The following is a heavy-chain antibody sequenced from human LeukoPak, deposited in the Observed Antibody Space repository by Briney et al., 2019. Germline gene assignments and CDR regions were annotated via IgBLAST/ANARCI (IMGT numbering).Heavy chain of an antibody. V-gene: IGHV1-69-2*01. Sequence: ASVKVSCKGSGYTFTDYYMHWGQQAPGKGLEWMGLVDPEDGETIYAYKFQGRVTITADTATDTAYMELSSMRPEDTDVYYCATYYYDSSGYPDFDYWGQGTLVTVSS. CDR3: ATYYYDSSGYPDFDY. CDR1: GYTFTDYY. J-gene: IGHJ4*02. CDR2: VDPEDGET. D-gene: IGHD3-22*01.